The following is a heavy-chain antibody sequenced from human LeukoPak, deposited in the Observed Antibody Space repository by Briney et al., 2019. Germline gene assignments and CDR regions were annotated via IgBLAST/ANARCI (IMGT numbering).Heavy chain of an antibody. Sequence: ASAKVSCKASGYTFTGYYMHWVRQAPGQGLEWMGWINPNSGGTNYAQKFQGRVTMTRDTSISTAYMELSRLRSDDTAVYYCARDLAFGEMVTNRGAFDIWGQGTVVTVSS. CDR3: ARDLAFGEMVTNRGAFDI. CDR2: INPNSGGT. J-gene: IGHJ3*02. V-gene: IGHV1-2*02. D-gene: IGHD5-24*01. CDR1: GYTFTGYY.